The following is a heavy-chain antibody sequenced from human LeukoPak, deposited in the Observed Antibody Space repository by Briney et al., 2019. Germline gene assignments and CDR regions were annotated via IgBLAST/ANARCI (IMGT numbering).Heavy chain of an antibody. Sequence: SETLSLTCAVYGGSFSGYYWSWIRRPPGKGLEWIGEINHSGSTNYNPSLKSRVTISVDTSKNQFSLKLSSVTAADTAVYYCAREASDYWGQGTLVTVSS. CDR2: INHSGST. CDR3: AREASDY. CDR1: GGSFSGYY. V-gene: IGHV4-34*01. J-gene: IGHJ4*02.